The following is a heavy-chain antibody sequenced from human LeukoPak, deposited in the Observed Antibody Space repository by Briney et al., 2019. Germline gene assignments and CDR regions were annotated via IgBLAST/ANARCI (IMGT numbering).Heavy chain of an antibody. V-gene: IGHV3-48*03. CDR3: ARVIIVGATGI. D-gene: IGHD1-26*01. CDR1: GFTFSSYE. Sequence: EAGGSLRLSCAASGFTFSSYEMNWVRQAPRKGLEWVSYISSGGSTVYYADSVKGRFTISRDNAKNSLYLQMNSLRAEDTAVYYCARVIIVGATGIWGQGTMVTVSS. J-gene: IGHJ3*02. CDR2: ISSGGSTV.